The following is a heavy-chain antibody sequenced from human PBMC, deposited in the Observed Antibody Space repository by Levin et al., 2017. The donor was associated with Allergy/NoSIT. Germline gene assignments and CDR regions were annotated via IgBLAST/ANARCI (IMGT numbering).Heavy chain of an antibody. CDR1: GASVSSGSYY. V-gene: IGHV4-61*01. D-gene: IGHD3-10*01. J-gene: IGHJ4*02. CDR2: IYYFSGTT. CDR3: AAGDGELWSY. Sequence: KASETLSLTCNISGASVSSGSYYWSWIRQPPGTGLEWLGYIYYFSGTTIYNPSLKSRVTISADTSKNQVSLKVTSVTAADTALYYCAAGDGELWSYWGQGTLVTVSS.